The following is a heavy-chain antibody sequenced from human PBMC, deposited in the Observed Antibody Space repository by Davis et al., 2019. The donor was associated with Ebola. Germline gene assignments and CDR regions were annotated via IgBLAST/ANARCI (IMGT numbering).Heavy chain of an antibody. J-gene: IGHJ4*02. CDR1: GYTLTDYY. CDR2: IDPESGRT. Sequence: ASVKVSCKASGYTLTDYYMHWVRQAPGQGLEWMGIIDPESGRTNNAQKFQGRVTMSRDTSTGTVHMELSSLTSDDTAVYYCARAPLMVRGWANFWGQGTLVTVSS. CDR3: ARAPLMVRGWANF. V-gene: IGHV1-46*01. D-gene: IGHD3-10*01.